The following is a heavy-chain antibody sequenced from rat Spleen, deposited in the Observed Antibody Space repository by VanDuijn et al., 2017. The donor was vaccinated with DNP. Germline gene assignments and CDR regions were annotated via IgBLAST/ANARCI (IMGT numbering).Heavy chain of an antibody. CDR2: IQSGGNT. CDR3: TCYVYYGLLLH. Sequence: QVQLKESGPGLVQPSQTLSLTCTVSGFSLTSYHVHWVRQPPGKGLEWMGRIQSGGNTDYNSALKSRLSNSRDTSKSQVFLKMNSLHTEDTGIYFCTCYVYYGLLLHWGQGVMVTVSS. J-gene: IGHJ2*01. D-gene: IGHD1-6*01. V-gene: IGHV2-27*01. CDR1: GFSLTSYH.